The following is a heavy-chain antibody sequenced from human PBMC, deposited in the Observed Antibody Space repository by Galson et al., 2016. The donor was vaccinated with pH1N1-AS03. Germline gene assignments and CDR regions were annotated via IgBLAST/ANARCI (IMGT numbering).Heavy chain of an antibody. V-gene: IGHV3-23*01. CDR2: ISASATDT. CDR1: GFTFSTFS. Sequence: SLRLSCAASGFTFSTFSMSWARQTPGRGLEWVSSISASATDTYYADSVKGRFTISRDNSRDTLYLQMSNLRAEDTAVYYCARRSPWSPVPTSYFDYWGQGTLVTVSS. CDR3: ARRSPWSPVPTSYFDY. J-gene: IGHJ4*02. D-gene: IGHD4/OR15-4a*01.